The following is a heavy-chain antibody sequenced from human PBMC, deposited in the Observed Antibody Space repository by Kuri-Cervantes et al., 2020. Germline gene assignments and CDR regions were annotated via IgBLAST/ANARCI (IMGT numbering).Heavy chain of an antibody. CDR1: GYTFTSYG. V-gene: IGHV1-46*01. J-gene: IGHJ2*01. CDR3: ARDWDSSGYQPNWYFDL. D-gene: IGHD3-22*01. CDR2: INPSGGST. Sequence: ASVKVSCKASGYTFTSYGISWVRQAPGQGLEWMGIINPSGGSTSYAQKFQGRVTMTRDTSMSTVYMELSSLRSEDTAVYYCARDWDSSGYQPNWYFDLWGRGTLVTVSS.